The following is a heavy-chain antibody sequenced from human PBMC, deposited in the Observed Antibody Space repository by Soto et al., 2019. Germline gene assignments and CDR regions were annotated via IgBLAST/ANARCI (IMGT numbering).Heavy chain of an antibody. CDR1: GGSISSYY. J-gene: IGHJ6*02. V-gene: IGHV4-59*12. Sequence: PSETLSLTCSVSGGSISSYYWSWIRQPPGKRMEWIGYIYYNGSTNYNPSFKSRVAISVDTSKNQFSLKLSSVTAADTAVYYCARASQSKCMDVWGQGTTVTVSS. D-gene: IGHD6-19*01. CDR3: ARASQSKCMDV. CDR2: IYYNGST.